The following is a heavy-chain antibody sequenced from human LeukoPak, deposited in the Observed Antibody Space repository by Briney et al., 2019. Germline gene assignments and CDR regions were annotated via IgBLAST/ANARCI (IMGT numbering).Heavy chain of an antibody. V-gene: IGHV4-39*01. CDR1: GDSISSSSNW. J-gene: IGHJ4*02. D-gene: IGHD5-12*01. CDR2: IKSSGSP. Sequence: SETLSLTCTVSGDSISSSSNWWGWVRQPPGRGLEWIGHIKSSGSPNYNPPLKSRVTISVDTSKNQFSLKVSSVTAADTAVYYCARLTWITDYWGQGILVTVSS. CDR3: ARLTWITDY.